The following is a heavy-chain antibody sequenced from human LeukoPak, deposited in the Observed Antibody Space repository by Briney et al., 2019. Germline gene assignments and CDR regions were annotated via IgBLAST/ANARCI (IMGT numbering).Heavy chain of an antibody. CDR2: ISSSSSYI. CDR1: GFTFSSYS. J-gene: IGHJ4*02. CDR3: ARAQQLDTLDY. Sequence: GGSLRLSCAASGFTFSSYSMNWVRQAPGKGLEWVSSISSSSSYIYYADSVKGRFTTSRDNAKNSLYLQMNSLRAEDTAVYYCARAQQLDTLDYWGQGTLVTVSS. D-gene: IGHD6-13*01. V-gene: IGHV3-21*01.